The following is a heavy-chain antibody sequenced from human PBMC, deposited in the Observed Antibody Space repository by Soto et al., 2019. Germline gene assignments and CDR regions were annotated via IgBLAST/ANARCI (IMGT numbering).Heavy chain of an antibody. CDR1: GLTFNRYW. J-gene: IGHJ5*02. CDR2: INTDGSNT. CDR3: AREFCSGGNCYTYYFDP. D-gene: IGHD2-15*01. Sequence: VGSLRLSCAASGLTFNRYWMHWVRHAPGKGLVWVSHINTDGSNTNYADSVKGRFTISRDNAKSTLFLQMNSLRDEDTAVYYCAREFCSGGNCYTYYFDPWGQGIPVTVSS. V-gene: IGHV3-74*01.